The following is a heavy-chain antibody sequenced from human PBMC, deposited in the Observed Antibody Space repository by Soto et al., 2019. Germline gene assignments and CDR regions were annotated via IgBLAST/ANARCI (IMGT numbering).Heavy chain of an antibody. CDR2: ISGSGGST. V-gene: IGHV3-23*01. CDR1: GFTLSSYA. J-gene: IGHJ6*02. Sequence: PGGSLRLSCAASGFTLSSYAMSWVRQAPGKGLEWVSAISGSGGSTYYADSVKGRFTISRDNSKNTLYLQMNSLRAEDTAVYYCAKGGSTRTIYYFYGMDVWGQGTTVTVSS. D-gene: IGHD3-16*01. CDR3: AKGGSTRTIYYFYGMDV.